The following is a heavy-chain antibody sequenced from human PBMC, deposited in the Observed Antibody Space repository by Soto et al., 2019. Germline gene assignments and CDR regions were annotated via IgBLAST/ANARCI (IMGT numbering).Heavy chain of an antibody. CDR2: IVVGSGNT. CDR3: AADGGLNYYDTSGYGMDV. J-gene: IGHJ6*02. D-gene: IGHD3-22*01. V-gene: IGHV1-58*01. CDR1: GFTFTSSA. Sequence: SVKVSCKASGFTFTSSAVQWVRQARGQRLEWIGWIVVGSGNTNYAQKFQERVTITRDMSTSTAYMELSSLRSEDTAVYCCAADGGLNYYDTSGYGMDVWGQGTTVTVSS.